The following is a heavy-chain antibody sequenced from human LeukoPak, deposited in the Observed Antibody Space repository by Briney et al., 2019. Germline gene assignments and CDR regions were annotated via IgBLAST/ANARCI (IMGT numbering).Heavy chain of an antibody. V-gene: IGHV5-51*01. CDR2: IYPSDSDT. J-gene: IGHJ4*02. CDR3: ARLGGDYGFLGDY. D-gene: IGHD4-17*01. CDR1: GYSFNTEW. Sequence: GESLKISCKGSGYSFNTEWIGWVRQMPGKGLEWMGIIYPSDSDTRYSPSFQGQVTISADKSISTAYLQWSSLKASDTAMYYCARLGGDYGFLGDYWGQGTLVTVSS.